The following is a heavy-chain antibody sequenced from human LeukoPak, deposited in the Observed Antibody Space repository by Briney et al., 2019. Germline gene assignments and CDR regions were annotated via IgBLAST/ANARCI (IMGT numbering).Heavy chain of an antibody. CDR2: ISVTGTTI. V-gene: IGHV3-11*04. CDR1: GFTLSDYY. J-gene: IGHJ2*01. Sequence: SGGSLRLSRAASGFTLSDYYMSWIRQAPGKGLEWAAYISVTGTTIFYADSVKGRFTISRDNAKNLLYLQMNSLRAEDTAVYYCARERLYYHDRGYFDLWGRGTPVTVSS. CDR3: ARERLYYHDRGYFDL. D-gene: IGHD3-22*01.